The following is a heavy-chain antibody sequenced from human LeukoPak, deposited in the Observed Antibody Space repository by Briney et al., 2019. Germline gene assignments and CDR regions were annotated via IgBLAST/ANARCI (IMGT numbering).Heavy chain of an antibody. CDR1: GFTFSSYA. Sequence: GGSLRLSCVASGFTFSSYAVSWVRQAPGKGLEWISAISGNGGTTYYADSVKGRFTISRDNSKNTLYLQMNFLRAEDTAVYFCAKGSSRVVTAIPFGSHWGQGTLVTVSS. D-gene: IGHD2-21*02. J-gene: IGHJ4*02. CDR2: ISGNGGTT. CDR3: AKGSSRVVTAIPFGSH. V-gene: IGHV3-23*01.